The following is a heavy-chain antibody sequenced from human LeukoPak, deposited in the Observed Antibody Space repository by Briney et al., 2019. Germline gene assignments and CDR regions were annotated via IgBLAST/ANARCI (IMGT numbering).Heavy chain of an antibody. CDR3: AVTPEGLDI. CDR1: GFNFSGYA. V-gene: IGHV3-23*01. D-gene: IGHD1-14*01. CDR2: ISGSGGNT. Sequence: GGSLRLSCAASGFNFSGYAMSWVRQAPGKGLEWVSTISGSGGNTYYADSVKGRFTISRDNSKNTLYLQMNSLRAEDTAVYYCAVTPEGLDIWGQGTMVTVSS. J-gene: IGHJ3*02.